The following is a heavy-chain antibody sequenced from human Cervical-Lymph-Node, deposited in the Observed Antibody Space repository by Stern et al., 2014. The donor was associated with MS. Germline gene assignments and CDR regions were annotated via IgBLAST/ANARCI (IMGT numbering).Heavy chain of an antibody. CDR1: GFTFDDYA. J-gene: IGHJ4*02. CDR2: ISWTNGSV. D-gene: IGHD6-19*01. V-gene: IGHV3-9*01. Sequence: EVQLVESGGGLVQPGRSLRLSCAASGFTFDDYAMHWVRQGPGKGLQWVAGISWTNGSVAYADSVKGRFTISRDNAKNSLYLQMNSLRPEDTALYFCAKPQWRKQWLQYYFDNWGQGTLVTVSS. CDR3: AKPQWRKQWLQYYFDN.